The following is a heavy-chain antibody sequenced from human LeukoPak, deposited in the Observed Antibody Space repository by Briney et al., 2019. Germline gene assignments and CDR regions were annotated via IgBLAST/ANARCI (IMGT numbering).Heavy chain of an antibody. CDR1: GYTFSGYY. Sequence: ASVKVSCKATGYTFSGYYIHWVRQAPGQGLEWMGRINTNTGNPTYAQGFTGRFVFSLDTSVSTAYLQMNSLRAEDTAVYYCARDGWQWLSNLDYWGQGTLVTVSS. J-gene: IGHJ4*02. CDR2: INTNTGNP. D-gene: IGHD6-19*01. CDR3: ARDGWQWLSNLDY. V-gene: IGHV7-4-1*02.